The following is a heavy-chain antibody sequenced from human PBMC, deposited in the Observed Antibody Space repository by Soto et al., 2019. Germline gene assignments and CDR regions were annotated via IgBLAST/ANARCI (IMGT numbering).Heavy chain of an antibody. CDR2: ISYSGTT. D-gene: IGHD4-17*01. CDR1: GGSINSAAYF. Sequence: QVQLQESGPGLVKPSQTLSLTCTVSGGSINSAAYFWSWIRQPPGKGLEWIGYISYSGTTYNNPSLKTRLTISKDASKKQFSLRLTSVTAADTAVFYCASATGTAGVFRYWGQGTLVTVSS. CDR3: ASATGTAGVFRY. V-gene: IGHV4-30-4*01. J-gene: IGHJ4*02.